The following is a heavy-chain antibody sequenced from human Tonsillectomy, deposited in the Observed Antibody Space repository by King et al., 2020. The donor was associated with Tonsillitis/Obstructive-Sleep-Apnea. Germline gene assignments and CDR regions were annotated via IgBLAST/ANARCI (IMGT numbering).Heavy chain of an antibody. D-gene: IGHD2-2*01. V-gene: IGHV3-7*01. Sequence: VQLVESGGGLVQPGGSLRLSCAASGFTFSSYWMSWVRQAPGKGLEWVANIKQDGSEKYYVDSVKGRFTISRDNAKNSLYLQMNSLRAEDTAVYYCARFNVPAAELPYYYYYMDVWGKGTTVTVSS. CDR3: ARFNVPAAELPYYYYYMDV. CDR2: IKQDGSEK. CDR1: GFTFSSYW. J-gene: IGHJ6*03.